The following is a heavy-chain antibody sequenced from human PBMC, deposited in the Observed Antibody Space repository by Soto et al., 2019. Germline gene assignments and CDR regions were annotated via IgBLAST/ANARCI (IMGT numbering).Heavy chain of an antibody. CDR2: ISPYNDDT. V-gene: IGHV1-18*01. CDR3: ARGGYYDSSGSRNYHYYGMDV. Sequence: QAQLVQSGAEVKKPGASVRVSCKASGYRFNSYGISWVRQAPGQGLEWLGWISPYNDDTKYAQRLQGRVTXSXXXSXXTAYMHLRSLRSDDTAVYFCARGGYYDSSGSRNYHYYGMDVWGQGTTVTVSS. CDR1: GYRFNSYG. D-gene: IGHD3-22*01. J-gene: IGHJ6*02.